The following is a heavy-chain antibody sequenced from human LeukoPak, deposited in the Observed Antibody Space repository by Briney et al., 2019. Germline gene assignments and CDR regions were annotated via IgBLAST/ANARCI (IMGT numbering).Heavy chain of an antibody. CDR1: GGSISSYY. V-gene: IGHV4-4*09. CDR3: ARGADNYSNSYHYYYYMDV. D-gene: IGHD4-11*01. J-gene: IGHJ6*03. Sequence: SETLSLTCTVSGGSISSYYWSWIRQPPGKGLEGIGYIYTSGSTNYNPSLKSRVTISVDTSKNQFSLKLSSVTAADTAVYYCARGADNYSNSYHYYYYMDVWGKGTTVTVS. CDR2: IYTSGST.